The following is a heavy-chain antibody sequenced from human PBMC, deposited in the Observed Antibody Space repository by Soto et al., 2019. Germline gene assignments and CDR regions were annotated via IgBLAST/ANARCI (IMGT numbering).Heavy chain of an antibody. CDR3: AREDSSGGYVGGMDV. V-gene: IGHV1-69*13. Sequence: SVKVSCKASGGTFSSYAISWVRQAPGQGLEWMGGIIPIFGTANYAQKFQGRVTITADESTSTAYMELSSLRSEDTAVYYCAREDSSGGYVGGMDVWGQGTTVTVSS. CDR2: IIPIFGTA. D-gene: IGHD6-19*01. J-gene: IGHJ6*02. CDR1: GGTFSSYA.